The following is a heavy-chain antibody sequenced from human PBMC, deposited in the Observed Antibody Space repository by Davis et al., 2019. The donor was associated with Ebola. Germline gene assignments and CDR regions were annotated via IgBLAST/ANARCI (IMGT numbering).Heavy chain of an antibody. Sequence: SGPTLVKPTQTLTLTCTFSGFPLSTSGVGVGWIRQPPGKALEWLALLYWDDDKRYSPSLKSRPTITKDTSKNQVVLTMTNMDPVDTATYYCAHVGEWDWFDPWGQGTLVTVSS. CDR3: AHVGEWDWFDP. V-gene: IGHV2-5*02. J-gene: IGHJ5*02. CDR2: LYWDDDK. D-gene: IGHD3-16*01. CDR1: GFPLSTSGVG.